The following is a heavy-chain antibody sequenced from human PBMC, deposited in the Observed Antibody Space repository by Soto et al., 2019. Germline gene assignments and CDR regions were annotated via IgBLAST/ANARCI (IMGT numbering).Heavy chain of an antibody. CDR3: AHAYGGTSWPNDAFDV. V-gene: IGHV2-5*02. D-gene: IGHD2-2*01. J-gene: IGHJ3*01. Sequence: QITLKESGPPLVKPTQTLTLTCTFSGFSLSADGVGVGWIRQPPGKALEWLALIYWDDDKRYRPSLKSRLTITKDTSKSQVVLTMTNMDPVETATYYCAHAYGGTSWPNDAFDVWGQGTVVTVSS. CDR2: IYWDDDK. CDR1: GFSLSADGVG.